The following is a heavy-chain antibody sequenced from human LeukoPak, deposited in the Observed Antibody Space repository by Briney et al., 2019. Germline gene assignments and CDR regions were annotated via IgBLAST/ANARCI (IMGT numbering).Heavy chain of an antibody. CDR3: YYYYGMDV. Sequence: GGSLRLSCAASGFTFSSYGMHWVRQAPGKGLEWVAVISYDGSNKYYADSVKGRFTISRDNSEDTAVYYCAKDSYCSSTSCPPYYYYGMDVWGQGTTVTVSS. CDR1: GFTFSSYG. D-gene: IGHD2-2*01. CDR2: ISYDGSNK. V-gene: IGHV3-30*03. J-gene: IGHJ6*02.